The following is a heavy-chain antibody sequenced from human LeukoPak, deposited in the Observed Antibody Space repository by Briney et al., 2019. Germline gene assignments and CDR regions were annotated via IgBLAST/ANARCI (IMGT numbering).Heavy chain of an antibody. CDR3: ARRGGSGSYRIDY. J-gene: IGHJ4*02. V-gene: IGHV4-39*01. CDR1: GFSFSQSW. D-gene: IGHD3-10*01. CDR2: IYYSGST. Sequence: PGGSLRLSCAASGFSFSQSWMTWVRQLPGKGLEWIGSIYYSGSTYYNPSLKSRVTISVDTSKNQFSLKLSSVTAADTAVYYCARRGGSGSYRIDYWGQGTLVTVSS.